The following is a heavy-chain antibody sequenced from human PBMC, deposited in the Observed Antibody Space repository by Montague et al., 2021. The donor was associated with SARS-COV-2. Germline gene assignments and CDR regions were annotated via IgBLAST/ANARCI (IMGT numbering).Heavy chain of an antibody. J-gene: IGHJ4*02. D-gene: IGHD3-16*01. CDR3: ATDFTFTTKSFDY. CDR1: GGSLSSVDYY. CDR2: IYYSGST. V-gene: IGHV4-30-4*08. Sequence: TLSLTCTVSGGSLSSVDYYWSWIRQPPGKGLEWIGHIYYSGSTYYNPSVKSRVTMSVDMSKNQFSLKLSSVTAADTAVYYCATDFTFTTKSFDYWGQGTLVTVSS.